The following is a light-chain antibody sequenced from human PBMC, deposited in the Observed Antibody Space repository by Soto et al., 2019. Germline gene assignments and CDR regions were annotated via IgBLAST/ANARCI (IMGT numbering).Light chain of an antibody. CDR1: QDINSY. CDR3: QQYNIYPLT. CDR2: AAS. Sequence: DVQMTQSPSSLSGSVGDRVTITCRASQDINSYLAWYQQKPGNAPKSLIYAASSLQTGVPSRFSGSESGTDFTLTISNLQPEDSATYYCQQYNIYPLTFGGGTKVEIK. V-gene: IGKV1D-16*01. J-gene: IGKJ4*01.